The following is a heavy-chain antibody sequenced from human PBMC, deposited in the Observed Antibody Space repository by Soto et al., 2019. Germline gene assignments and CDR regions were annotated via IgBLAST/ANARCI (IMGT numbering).Heavy chain of an antibody. D-gene: IGHD3-10*01. J-gene: IGHJ4*02. CDR2: IYYSGST. Sequence: SETLSLTCTVSGGSISSGDYYWSWIRQPPGKGLEWIGYIYYSGSTYYNPSLKSRVTISVDTSKNQFSLKLSSVTAADTAVYYCARWDYYGSGNIDYWGQGTLVTVSS. CDR1: GGSISSGDYY. V-gene: IGHV4-30-4*01. CDR3: ARWDYYGSGNIDY.